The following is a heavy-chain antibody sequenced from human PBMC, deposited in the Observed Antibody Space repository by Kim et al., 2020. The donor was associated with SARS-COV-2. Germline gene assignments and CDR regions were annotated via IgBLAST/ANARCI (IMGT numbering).Heavy chain of an antibody. CDR2: IKSKTDGGTT. J-gene: IGHJ6*02. V-gene: IGHV3-15*01. D-gene: IGHD2-15*01. CDR3: TTEYCSGGSCTGSYYYGMDV. CDR1: GFTFSNAW. Sequence: GGSLRLSCAASGFTFSNAWMSWVRQAPGKGLEWVGRIKSKTDGGTTDYAAPVKGRFTISRDDSKNTLYLQMNSLKTEDTAVYYCTTEYCSGGSCTGSYYYGMDVWGQGTTVTVSS.